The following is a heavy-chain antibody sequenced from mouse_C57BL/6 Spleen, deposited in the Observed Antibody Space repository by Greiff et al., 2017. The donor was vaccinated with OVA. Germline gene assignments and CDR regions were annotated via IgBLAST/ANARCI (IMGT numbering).Heavy chain of an antibody. V-gene: IGHV1-54*01. Sequence: QVQLQQSGAELVRPGTSVKVSCKASGYAFTNYLIEWVKQRPGQGLEWIGVINPGSGGTNYNEKFKGKATLTADKSSSTAYMQLSSLTSEYSAVYFCARTLDTRDAMDYWGQGTSVTVSS. CDR3: ARTLDTRDAMDY. CDR2: INPGSGGT. CDR1: GYAFTNYL. D-gene: IGHD3-3*01. J-gene: IGHJ4*01.